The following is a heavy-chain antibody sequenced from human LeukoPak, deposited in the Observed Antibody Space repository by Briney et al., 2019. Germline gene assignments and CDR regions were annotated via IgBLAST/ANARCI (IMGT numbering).Heavy chain of an antibody. V-gene: IGHV3-7*01. Sequence: PGGSLRLSCAVSGLRFGSFWMRWVRQAPGKGREWVANINQDGSEKYFVDSVRGRFTISRDNSKNSLHLQMNTLRAEDTAVYYCARERDGRFFDYWGQGTLVTVSS. CDR2: INQDGSEK. CDR3: ARERDGRFFDY. D-gene: IGHD5-24*01. J-gene: IGHJ4*02. CDR1: GLRFGSFW.